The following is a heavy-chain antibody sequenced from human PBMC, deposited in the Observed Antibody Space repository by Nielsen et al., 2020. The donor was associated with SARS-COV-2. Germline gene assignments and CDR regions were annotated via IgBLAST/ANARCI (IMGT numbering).Heavy chain of an antibody. CDR3: AREYSSGWYAIDY. D-gene: IGHD6-19*01. V-gene: IGHV1-2*06. Sequence: ASVKVSCKASGYTFTGYYVQWARQAPAQGLEWMGRINPITGGTKYAQRFQGRVTLTRDTSIDTAYLEVSRLTSDDTAVYYCAREYSSGWYAIDYWGQGTLVTVSS. J-gene: IGHJ4*02. CDR1: GYTFTGYY. CDR2: INPITGGT.